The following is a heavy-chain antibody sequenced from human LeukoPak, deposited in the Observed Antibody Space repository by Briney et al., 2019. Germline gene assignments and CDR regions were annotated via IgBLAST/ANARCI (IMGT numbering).Heavy chain of an antibody. D-gene: IGHD5-12*01. J-gene: IGHJ4*02. Sequence: GASLKISCRGSGYTFTYYWIAWVRQRPGKGLELMGIIYPGDSGTTYSPSFQGQVTMSADESVNTAYLQWTSLKATDIAMYYCARLRGSTTETLDFWGQGTLVTVSS. CDR2: IYPGDSGT. CDR1: GYTFTYYW. V-gene: IGHV5-51*01. CDR3: ARLRGSTTETLDF.